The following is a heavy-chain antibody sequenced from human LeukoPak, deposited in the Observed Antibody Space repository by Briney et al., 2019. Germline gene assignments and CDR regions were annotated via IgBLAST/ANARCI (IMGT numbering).Heavy chain of an antibody. CDR1: GFTFSRHG. D-gene: IGHD3-9*01. CDR2: IRYDGSDK. CDR3: ARARAHYDILTGYYPNYYFDY. V-gene: IGHV3-30*02. Sequence: GGSLRLSCAASGFTFSRHGIHWVRQAPGKGLEWVAFIRYDGSDKYYAGSVKGRFTISRDNAKNSLYPQMNSLRAEDTAVHYCARARAHYDILTGYYPNYYFDYWGQGTLVTVSS. J-gene: IGHJ4*02.